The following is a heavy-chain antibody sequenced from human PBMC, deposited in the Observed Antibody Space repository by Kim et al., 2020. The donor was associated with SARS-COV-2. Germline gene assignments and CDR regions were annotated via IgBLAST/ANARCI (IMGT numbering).Heavy chain of an antibody. CDR2: ISGSGGST. CDR3: ASLALSLTTGTTKTDAFDI. V-gene: IGHV3-23*01. Sequence: GGSLRLSCAASGFTFSSYAMSWVRQAPGKGLEWVSAISGSGGSTYYADSVKGRFTISRDNSKNTLYLQMNSLRAEDTAVYYCASLALSLTTGTTKTDAFDIWGQGTMVTVSS. D-gene: IGHD1-1*01. J-gene: IGHJ3*02. CDR1: GFTFSSYA.